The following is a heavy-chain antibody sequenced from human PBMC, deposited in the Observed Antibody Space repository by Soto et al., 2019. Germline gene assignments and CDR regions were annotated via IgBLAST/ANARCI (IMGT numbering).Heavy chain of an antibody. CDR2: ISSSSSYI. D-gene: IGHD3-22*01. CDR3: ARDKSPTYYYDSSGYYPLGY. Sequence: GGSLRLSCAASGFTFSSYSMNWVRQAPGKGLEWVSSISSSSSYIYYADSVKGRFTISRDNAKNSLYLQMNSLRAEDTAVYYCARDKSPTYYYDSSGYYPLGYWGQGTLVTVSS. J-gene: IGHJ4*02. CDR1: GFTFSSYS. V-gene: IGHV3-21*01.